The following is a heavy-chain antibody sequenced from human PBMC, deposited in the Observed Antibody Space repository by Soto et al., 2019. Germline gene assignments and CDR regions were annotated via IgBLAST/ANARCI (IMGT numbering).Heavy chain of an antibody. CDR2: ISSSGSTI. CDR3: ASGDYDLLWGTITGPA. CDR1: GFTFSSYE. D-gene: IGHD3-16*01. J-gene: IGHJ5*02. V-gene: IGHV3-48*03. Sequence: EVQLVESGGGLVQPGGSLRLSCAASGFTFSSYEMNWVRQAPGKGLEWVSYISSSGSTIYYADSVKGRFTISRDNAKNSLYLQMNSLRAEDTAVYYCASGDYDLLWGTITGPAWGQGPLVTVSS.